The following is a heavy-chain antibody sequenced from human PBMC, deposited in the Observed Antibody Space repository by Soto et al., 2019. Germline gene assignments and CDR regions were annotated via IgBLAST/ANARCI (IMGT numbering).Heavy chain of an antibody. CDR2: ISGIRDYI. Sequence: GGSLRLSCAASGFTFSYYTVHWVRRAPGKGLEWVSSISGIRDYIRYADSVKGRFTISRDNAKTSLYLQMNSLTAEDTAVYYCAREGVHNYTEYYFDYWGQGNLVTVSS. D-gene: IGHD1-1*01. CDR1: GFTFSYYT. V-gene: IGHV3-21*06. CDR3: AREGVHNYTEYYFDY. J-gene: IGHJ4*02.